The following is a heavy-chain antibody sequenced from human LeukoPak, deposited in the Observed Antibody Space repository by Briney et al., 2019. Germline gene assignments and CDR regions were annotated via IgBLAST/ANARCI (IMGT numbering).Heavy chain of an antibody. Sequence: QTGGSLRLSCAASGFTFSSYWMSWVRQAPGKGLEWAANIKQDGSEKYYVDSVKGRFTISRDNAKNSPYLQMNSLRAEDTAVYYCARTGADSSGYYHDYWGQGTLVTVSS. V-gene: IGHV3-7*01. CDR1: GFTFSSYW. D-gene: IGHD3-22*01. J-gene: IGHJ4*02. CDR3: ARTGADSSGYYHDY. CDR2: IKQDGSEK.